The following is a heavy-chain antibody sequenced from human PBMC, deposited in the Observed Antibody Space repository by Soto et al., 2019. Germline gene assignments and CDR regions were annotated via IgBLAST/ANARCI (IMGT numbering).Heavy chain of an antibody. Sequence: EVQLVESGGGLVQPGGSLRLSCAASGFTFGTYWMTWVRQAPGKGLECVGNKKPDGSERYYVDSVKGRFTISRDNAKNSLYLHMNSLRAEDTAVYYCATDLNWEQYWGQGTLVTVSS. J-gene: IGHJ4*02. CDR2: KKPDGSER. V-gene: IGHV3-7*04. CDR3: ATDLNWEQY. D-gene: IGHD7-27*01. CDR1: GFTFGTYW.